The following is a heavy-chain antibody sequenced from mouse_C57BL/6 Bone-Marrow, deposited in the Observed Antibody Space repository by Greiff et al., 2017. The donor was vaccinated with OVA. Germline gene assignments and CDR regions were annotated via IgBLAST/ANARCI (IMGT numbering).Heavy chain of an antibody. V-gene: IGHV7-1*01. CDR1: GFTFSDFY. Sequence: DVMLVESGGGLVQSGRSLRLSCATSGFTFSDFYMEWVRQAPGKGLEWIAASRNKANDYTTEYSASVKGRFIVSRDTSQSILYLQMNALRAEDTAIYYCARQDYAMDYWGQGTSVTVSS. CDR2: SRNKANDYTT. CDR3: ARQDYAMDY. J-gene: IGHJ4*01.